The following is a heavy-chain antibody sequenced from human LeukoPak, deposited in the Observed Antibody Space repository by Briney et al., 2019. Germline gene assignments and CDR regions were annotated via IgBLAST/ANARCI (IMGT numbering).Heavy chain of an antibody. CDR2: ISPNSGGT. Sequence: ASVKVSCKASGYTFTGYYMHWVRQAPGQGLEWMGWISPNSGGTNYAQKFQGRVTMTRDTSISTANMELSRLSSDDTAVYYCARGDSSRGYYYMDVWGKGTTVTVSS. CDR3: ARGDSSRGYYYMDV. CDR1: GYTFTGYY. J-gene: IGHJ6*03. V-gene: IGHV1-2*02. D-gene: IGHD2-21*01.